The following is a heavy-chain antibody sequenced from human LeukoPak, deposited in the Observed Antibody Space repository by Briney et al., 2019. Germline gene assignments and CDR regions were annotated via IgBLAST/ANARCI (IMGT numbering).Heavy chain of an antibody. D-gene: IGHD3-3*01. V-gene: IGHV3-23*01. CDR1: GFNFSSYA. Sequence: GGSLSLSCAASGFNFSSYAMSWLRQAPGKGLEWVSAISGSGGSTYYADSVKGRFTISRDNSKNTLYLQMNSLRAEDTALYYCASQYHDFWSGYFRHVDYWHQGTGVTVSS. CDR2: ISGSGGST. CDR3: ASQYHDFWSGYFRHVDY. J-gene: IGHJ4*02.